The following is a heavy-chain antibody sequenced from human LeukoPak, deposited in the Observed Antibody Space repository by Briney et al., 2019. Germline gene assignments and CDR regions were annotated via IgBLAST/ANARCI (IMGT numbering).Heavy chain of an antibody. V-gene: IGHV3-48*01. CDR3: ARRGYCSSTSCFHMDV. CDR1: GFTFSSYS. D-gene: IGHD2-2*01. CDR2: ISSSSSTI. Sequence: GGSLRLSCAASGFTFSSYSMNWVRQAPGKGLEWVSYISSSSSTIYYADSVKGRFTISRDNAKNSLYLQMNSLRAEDTAVYYCARRGYCSSTSCFHMDVWGKGTTVTVSS. J-gene: IGHJ6*03.